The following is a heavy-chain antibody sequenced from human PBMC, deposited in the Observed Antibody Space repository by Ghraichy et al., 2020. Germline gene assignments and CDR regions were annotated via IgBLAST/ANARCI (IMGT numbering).Heavy chain of an antibody. CDR2: ISSDGKNI. D-gene: IGHD1-1*01. CDR3: VRHQGPFWTAPYTMDV. V-gene: IGHV3-30*12. J-gene: IGHJ6*02. Sequence: GGSLRLSCAASGFTFKNYGMHWVRQAPGKGLEWVAVISSDGKNIHYRESVKGRFTVSRDNSKNTMSLQMSGLGVEDAGFYYCVRHQGPFWTAPYTMDVWGQGTTVTVSS. CDR1: GFTFKNYG.